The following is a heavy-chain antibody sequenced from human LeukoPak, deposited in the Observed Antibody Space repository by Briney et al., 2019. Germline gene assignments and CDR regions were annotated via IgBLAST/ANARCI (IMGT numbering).Heavy chain of an antibody. CDR1: GYTFTSYG. CDR2: ISAYNGNT. D-gene: IGHD3-9*01. Sequence: GASVKVSCKASGYTFTSYGISWVRQAPGQGLEWMGWISAYNGNTNYAQKLQGRVTMTTDTSTSTAYMELRSLRSDDTAVYYCARDGRYFDWFKLSYYYYMDVWGKGTTVTVSS. CDR3: ARDGRYFDWFKLSYYYYMDV. J-gene: IGHJ6*03. V-gene: IGHV1-18*01.